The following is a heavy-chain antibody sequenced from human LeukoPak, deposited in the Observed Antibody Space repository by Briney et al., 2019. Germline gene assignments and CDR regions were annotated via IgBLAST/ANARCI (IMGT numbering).Heavy chain of an antibody. CDR2: LSHDGSEK. Sequence: GGSLRLSCAASGFTFSSYGMHWVRQAPGKGLEWVAVLSHDGSEKYYADSVKGRFTIARDNSKKTLYLQMNSLRAEDMAVYHCARLWAPGNYDYWGQGTLVAVSS. CDR3: ARLWAPGNYDY. J-gene: IGHJ4*02. D-gene: IGHD5-12*01. V-gene: IGHV3-30*03. CDR1: GFTFSSYG.